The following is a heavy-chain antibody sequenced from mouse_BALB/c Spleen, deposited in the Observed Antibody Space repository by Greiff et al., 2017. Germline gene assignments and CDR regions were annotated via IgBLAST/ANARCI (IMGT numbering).Heavy chain of an antibody. V-gene: IGHV1-87*01. D-gene: IGHD3-2*01. CDR3: ARPRQLGLFYAMDY. Sequence: VKLMESGAELARPGASVKLSCKASGYTFTSYWMQWVKQRPGQGLEWIGAIYPGDGDTRYTQKFKGKATLTADKSSSTAYMQLSSLASEDSAVYYCARPRQLGLFYAMDYWGQGTSVTVSS. CDR2: IYPGDGDT. CDR1: GYTFTSYW. J-gene: IGHJ4*01.